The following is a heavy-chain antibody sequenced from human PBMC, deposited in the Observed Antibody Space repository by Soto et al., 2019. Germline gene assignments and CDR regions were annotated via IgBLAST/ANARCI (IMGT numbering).Heavy chain of an antibody. CDR3: AREGVRGMDV. J-gene: IGHJ6*02. CDR1: GYTFTSYD. CDR2: MNPNSGNT. V-gene: IGHV1-8*01. Sequence: QVQLVQSGAEVKKPGASVKVSCKASGYTFTSYDINWVRQATGQGLEWMGWMNPNSGNTGLAQQFQGRITMPRNTSISKAYMELSSLSSEARAVNYCAREGVRGMDVWGQGTTVTGSS. D-gene: IGHD3-16*01.